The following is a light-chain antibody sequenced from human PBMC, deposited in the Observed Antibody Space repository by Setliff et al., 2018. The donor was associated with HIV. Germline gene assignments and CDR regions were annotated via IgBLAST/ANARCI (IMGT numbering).Light chain of an antibody. CDR1: SGAVSNSHK. CDR2: DTD. Sequence: TVVTQEPSLSVSPGGTVTLTCGLSSGAVSNSHKHSWYQQTPGQPPRTLIYDTDSRSSGVPDRFSGSIFGNTAALTITGAQADDESDYYCLLFMSTAYVFGTGTKVT. J-gene: IGLJ1*01. CDR3: LLFMSTAYV. V-gene: IGLV8-61*01.